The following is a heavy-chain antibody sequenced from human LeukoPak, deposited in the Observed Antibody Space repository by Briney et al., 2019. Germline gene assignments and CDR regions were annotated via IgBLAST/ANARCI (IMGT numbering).Heavy chain of an antibody. CDR3: ASRKSVSAADDAFEI. CDR2: MNPNNGNT. CDR1: GYTFSSYD. V-gene: IGHV1-8*01. D-gene: IGHD2-2*01. J-gene: IGHJ3*02. Sequence: GASVKVSCKASGYTFSSYDINWVRQGTGQGLEWMAWMNPNNGNTGFEQEFRGRVTITGNTSISTVYMELSSLTSEDTAVYFCASRKSVSAADDAFEIWGQGTMVTVTS.